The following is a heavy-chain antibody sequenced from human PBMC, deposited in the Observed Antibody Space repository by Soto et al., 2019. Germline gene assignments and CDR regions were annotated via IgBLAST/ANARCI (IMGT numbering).Heavy chain of an antibody. J-gene: IGHJ6*02. V-gene: IGHV3-66*01. CDR1: GFDASVNY. CDR2: INNAFNT. Sequence: GGSLRLSCAASGFDASVNYMTWVRQAPGKGLEWVSAINNAFNTFYADSVTGRFTISRDNSKNTLYLQMNSLRVEDTAMYYCVRENYHYLIAVCGQRTTVTVSS. CDR3: VRENYHYLIAV.